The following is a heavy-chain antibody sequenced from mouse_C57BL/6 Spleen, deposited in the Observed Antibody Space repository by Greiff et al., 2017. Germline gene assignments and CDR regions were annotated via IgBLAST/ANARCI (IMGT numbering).Heavy chain of an antibody. CDR2: ISYDGSN. CDR3: AREDVYYFDY. Sequence: EVQLQESGPGLVKPSQSLSLTCSVTGYSITSGYYWNWLRQFPGNKLEWMGYISYDGSNNYNPSLKNRISITRDTSKNQFFLKLNYVTTEDTATYYCAREDVYYFDYWGQGTTLTVSS. V-gene: IGHV3-6*01. J-gene: IGHJ2*01. CDR1: GYSITSGYY.